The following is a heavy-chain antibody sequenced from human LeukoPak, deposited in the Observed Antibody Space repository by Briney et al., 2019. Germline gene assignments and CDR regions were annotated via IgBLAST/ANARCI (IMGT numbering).Heavy chain of an antibody. CDR3: ARGDNGYCSSTSCYPPDY. Sequence: SETLSLTCAVYGGSFSGYYWSWIRQPPGKGLEWIGEINHSGSTNYNPSLKSRVTISVDTSKNQFSLKLSSVTAADTAVYYCARGDNGYCSSTSCYPPDYWGQGTLVTVSS. V-gene: IGHV4-34*01. CDR2: INHSGST. D-gene: IGHD2-2*01. CDR1: GGSFSGYY. J-gene: IGHJ4*02.